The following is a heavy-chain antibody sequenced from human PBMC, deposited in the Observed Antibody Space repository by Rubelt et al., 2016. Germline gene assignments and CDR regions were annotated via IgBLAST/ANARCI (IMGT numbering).Heavy chain of an antibody. CDR3: ARDPRAGTTSFDY. D-gene: IGHD1-7*01. CDR2: IYYSGST. V-gene: IGHV4-39*07. J-gene: IGHJ4*02. Sequence: QLQLQESGPGLVKPSETLSLTCTVSGGSISSSSYYWGWIRQPPGKGLEWIGSIYYSGSTYYNPSLKSRVTLSVDTSNNQFSLKLSSVTAADTAVYYCARDPRAGTTSFDYWGQGTLVTVSS. CDR1: GGSISSSSYY.